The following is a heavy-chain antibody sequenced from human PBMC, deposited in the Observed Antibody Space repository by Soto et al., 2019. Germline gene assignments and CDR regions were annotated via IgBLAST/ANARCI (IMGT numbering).Heavy chain of an antibody. CDR2: LSLYNGNT. CDR3: ARIRYGVNLLNN. V-gene: IGHV1-18*04. Sequence: VQLVQSGAEVKKPGASVKFTCKASGYSFTHYGISWVRQAPGQGLEWKGWLSLYNGNTNYAQDFLGRVTMTANASTSTAYMKLRSLRPDDTDVYYCARIRYGVNLLNNWGQGSLVIVSS. D-gene: IGHD4-17*01. CDR1: GYSFTHYG. J-gene: IGHJ4*02.